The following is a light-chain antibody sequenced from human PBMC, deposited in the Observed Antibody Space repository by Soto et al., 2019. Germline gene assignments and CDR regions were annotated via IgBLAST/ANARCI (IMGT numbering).Light chain of an antibody. J-gene: IGKJ1*01. CDR2: GAS. Sequence: EIVSTQSPATLSLSPGERSTLSCRTSRSVSDYLAWYQQKPGQAPRLLIFGASSRATGIPDRFSGTGSETDFTLTISRLEPEDFAVYYCHQYGSSPTTLGQGTKVDIK. CDR3: HQYGSSPTT. V-gene: IGKV3-20*01. CDR1: RSVSDY.